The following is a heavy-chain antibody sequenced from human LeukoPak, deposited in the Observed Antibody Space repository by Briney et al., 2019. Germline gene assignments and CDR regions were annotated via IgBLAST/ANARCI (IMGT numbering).Heavy chain of an antibody. CDR2: ISSGSSTI. D-gene: IGHD6-19*01. CDR3: AKTGSGWYQGYFDY. Sequence: GGSLRLSCAASGFTLSGYSMNWVRQDPGKGLEWVSYISSGSSTIYYADSVKGRFTISRDNAKNSLYLQMNSLRDEDTAVYYCAKTGSGWYQGYFDYWGQGTLVTVSS. CDR1: GFTLSGYS. J-gene: IGHJ4*02. V-gene: IGHV3-48*02.